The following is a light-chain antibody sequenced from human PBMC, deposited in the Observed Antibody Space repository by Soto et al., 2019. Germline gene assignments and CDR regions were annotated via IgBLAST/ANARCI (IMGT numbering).Light chain of an antibody. CDR1: QRIANNY. CDR3: QQSGWLPPIT. Sequence: DIVLTQSPGTLSLSPGERATISCRASQRIANNYLAWYQQRPGQAPRLLIYGASTRATGIPDRFSGSGSGTDFSLTLNALEPEVSALYFCQQSGWLPPITFGQGTRLEIK. J-gene: IGKJ5*01. V-gene: IGKV3-20*01. CDR2: GAS.